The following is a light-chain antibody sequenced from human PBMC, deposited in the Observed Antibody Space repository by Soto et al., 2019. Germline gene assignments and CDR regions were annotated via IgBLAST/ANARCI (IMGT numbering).Light chain of an antibody. Sequence: DIVMTQSPLSLPVTPGEPASISCRSSQSLLQTNGYTYLDWYLQKPWQSPQLLIYLTSIRASGVPDRFSGSGSGTEFTLKISKVEAEDVGVYYCMQSLQTPPWTFGPGTKVEFK. CDR1: QSLLQTNGYTY. V-gene: IGKV2-28*01. J-gene: IGKJ1*01. CDR3: MQSLQTPPWT. CDR2: LTS.